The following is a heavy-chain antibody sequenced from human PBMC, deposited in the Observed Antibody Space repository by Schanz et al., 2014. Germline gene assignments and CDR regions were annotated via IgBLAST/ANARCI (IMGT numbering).Heavy chain of an antibody. CDR2: IIHDGRT. CDR3: ARVKQGCSDSSCVLDP. D-gene: IGHD2-2*01. J-gene: IGHJ5*02. CDR1: GVAITSTNW. Sequence: QVQLQESGPGLVKPSGTLSLTCAVSGVAITSTNWWHWVRQSPGKGLEWIGEIIHDGRTNYNPSLGSGVTRSLARSENPFSLELRSVAAADTALYYCARVKQGCSDSSCVLDPWGQGTLVTVSS. V-gene: IGHV4-4*02.